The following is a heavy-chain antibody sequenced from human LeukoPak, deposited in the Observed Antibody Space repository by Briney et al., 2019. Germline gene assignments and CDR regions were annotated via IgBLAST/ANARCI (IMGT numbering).Heavy chain of an antibody. CDR1: GGSFSGYY. CDR3: ARERGYDFWSGYPPYFDY. D-gene: IGHD3-3*01. CDR2: INHSGST. V-gene: IGHV4-34*01. Sequence: PSETLSLTCAVYGGSFSGYYWSWIRQPPGKGLEWIGEINHSGSTNYNPSLKSRVTISVDTSKNQFSLKLSSVTAADTAVYYCARERGYDFWSGYPPYFDYWGQGTLVTVSS. J-gene: IGHJ4*02.